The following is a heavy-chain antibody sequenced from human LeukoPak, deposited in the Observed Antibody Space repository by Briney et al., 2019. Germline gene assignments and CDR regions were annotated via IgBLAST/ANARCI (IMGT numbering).Heavy chain of an antibody. D-gene: IGHD6-19*01. J-gene: IGHJ3*01. CDR1: GGSISSTAFY. V-gene: IGHV4-39*01. CDR3: ARHRAVAAPWVAFDL. Sequence: SETLSLTCTVSGGSISSTAFYCGWIRQPPGKGLEWIGSIYYSGNTYYNPSLKGRVTISVDTSKNQFSLKLNSVTAADTGVYYCARHRAVAAPWVAFDLWGQGTMVTVSS. CDR2: IYYSGNT.